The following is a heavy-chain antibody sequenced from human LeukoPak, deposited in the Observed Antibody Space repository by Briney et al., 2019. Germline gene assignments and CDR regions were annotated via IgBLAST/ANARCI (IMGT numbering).Heavy chain of an antibody. V-gene: IGHV3-30*18. J-gene: IGHJ4*02. Sequence: GGSLRLSCAASGFTFSKYGMHWVRQAPGKGLEWVAVISSDGSNKYYSDSVKGRFTISRDNSKNSLYLQMNSLRAEDTAVYYCAKGPDYGDFYFDYWGQGTLVTVSS. D-gene: IGHD4-17*01. CDR1: GFTFSKYG. CDR2: ISSDGSNK. CDR3: AKGPDYGDFYFDY.